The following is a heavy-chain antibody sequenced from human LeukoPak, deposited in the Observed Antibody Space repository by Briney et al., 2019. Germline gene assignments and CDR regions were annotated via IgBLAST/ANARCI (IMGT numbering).Heavy chain of an antibody. J-gene: IGHJ6*02. CDR3: ARERSSPAIVVVPAAMGGYYYYGMDV. CDR1: GFTFSSYA. D-gene: IGHD2-2*01. CDR2: ISYDGSNK. Sequence: GWSLRLSCAASGFTFSSYAMHWVRQAPGKGLEWVAVISYDGSNKYYADSVKGRFTISRDNSKNTLYLQMNSLRAEDTAVYYCARERSSPAIVVVPAAMGGYYYYGMDVWGQGTTVTVSS. V-gene: IGHV3-30-3*01.